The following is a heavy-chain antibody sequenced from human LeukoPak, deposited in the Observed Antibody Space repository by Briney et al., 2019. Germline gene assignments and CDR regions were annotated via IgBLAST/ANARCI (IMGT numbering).Heavy chain of an antibody. CDR2: ISYDGSNK. CDR3: AKDLPLIVGATLDY. CDR1: GFTFSSYG. D-gene: IGHD1-26*01. V-gene: IGHV3-30*18. Sequence: PGRSLRLSCAASGFTFSSYGMHWVRQAPGKGLEWVAVISYDGSNKYYADSVKGRFTISRDNSKNTLYLQVNSLRAEDTAVYYCAKDLPLIVGATLDYWGQGTLVTVSS. J-gene: IGHJ4*02.